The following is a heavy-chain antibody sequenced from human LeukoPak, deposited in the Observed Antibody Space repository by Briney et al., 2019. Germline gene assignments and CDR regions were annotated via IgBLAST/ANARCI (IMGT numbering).Heavy chain of an antibody. V-gene: IGHV3-9*01. CDR1: GFTFDDYA. Sequence: AGGSLRLSCAASGFTFDDYAIHWVRQAPGKGLEWVSAITWNSGSIGYADSVKGRFTISRDDAKNSLYLQMNSLRAEDTAVYYCARGASELFRLVDVWGKGTMVTVSS. CDR3: ARGASELFRLVDV. D-gene: IGHD2-21*01. J-gene: IGHJ6*04. CDR2: ITWNSGSI.